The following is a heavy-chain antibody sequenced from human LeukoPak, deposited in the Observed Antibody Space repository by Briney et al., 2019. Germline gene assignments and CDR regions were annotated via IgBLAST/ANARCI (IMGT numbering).Heavy chain of an antibody. D-gene: IGHD3-22*01. CDR1: GDSINNYF. J-gene: IGHJ4*02. V-gene: IGHV4-59*01. CDR3: ARVPAYYYATTSSYYPSDYFDF. CDR2: IFYNGST. Sequence: SETLSLTCTVSGDSINNYFWTWIRQPPGKGLDWIGYIFYNGSTKYSPYLKSRVTVLVHTSKNEFSLRLSSVTAADTAVYYCARVPAYYYATTSSYYPSDYFDFWGLGTLVTASS.